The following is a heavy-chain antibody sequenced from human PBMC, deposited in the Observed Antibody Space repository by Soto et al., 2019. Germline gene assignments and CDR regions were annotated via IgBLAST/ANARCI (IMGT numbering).Heavy chain of an antibody. CDR2: ISSSSSTI. Sequence: GGSLRLSCAASGFTFSSYSMNWVRQAPGKGLEWVSYISSSSSTIYYADSVKGRFTISRDNAKNSLYLQMNSLRDEDTAVYYCARDSLRWGPRSAFDYWGQGTLVTVSS. CDR1: GFTFSSYS. V-gene: IGHV3-48*02. J-gene: IGHJ4*02. CDR3: ARDSLRWGPRSAFDY. D-gene: IGHD3-16*01.